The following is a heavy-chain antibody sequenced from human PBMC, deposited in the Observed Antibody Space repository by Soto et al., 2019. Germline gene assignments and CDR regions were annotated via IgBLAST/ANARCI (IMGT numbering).Heavy chain of an antibody. CDR3: VRDIGQYFRSGYMDV. CDR2: IDTTSNYI. J-gene: IGHJ6*03. CDR1: GFTFYSFS. V-gene: IGHV3-21*01. D-gene: IGHD3-9*01. Sequence: EVQLVESGGGLVKPGESLRLSCAASGFTFYSFSMNWVRQAAGRGPEWVSSIDTTSNYIYYADSVRGRFTISRDNAKDXXXLQMYSLRAEDTAVYYCVRDIGQYFRSGYMDVWGRGTTVTVSS.